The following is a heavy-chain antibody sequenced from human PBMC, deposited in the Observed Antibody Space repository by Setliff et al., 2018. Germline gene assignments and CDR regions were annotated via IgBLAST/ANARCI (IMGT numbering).Heavy chain of an antibody. V-gene: IGHV1-18*01. CDR2: ISPYNGNT. J-gene: IGHJ4*02. CDR1: GYTISSYP. CDR3: ARSSGPRVVLAADFDY. Sequence: ASVKVSCKVSGYTISSYPLNWVRQAPGQGPEWMGCISPYNGNTNYAQKFQDRVTMTTDTSTATVYMELKNLRSDDTAVYYCARSSGPRVVLAADFDYWGQGTLVTVSS. D-gene: IGHD5-12*01.